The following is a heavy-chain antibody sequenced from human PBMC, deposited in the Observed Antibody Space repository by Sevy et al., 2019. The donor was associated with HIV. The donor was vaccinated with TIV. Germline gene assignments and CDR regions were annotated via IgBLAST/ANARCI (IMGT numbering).Heavy chain of an antibody. CDR2: IFRSGDNT. CDR3: AGARYDSSGSFDAFDI. Sequence: GGSLRLSCAASGFTFNNYAMNWVRQAPGKGLDWVSTIFRSGDNTYYADSVKGRFTISRDNSNNTVSLQMNSLRAEDAALYYCAGARYDSSGSFDAFDIWGQGTMVTVSS. J-gene: IGHJ3*02. D-gene: IGHD3-22*01. CDR1: GFTFNNYA. V-gene: IGHV3-23*01.